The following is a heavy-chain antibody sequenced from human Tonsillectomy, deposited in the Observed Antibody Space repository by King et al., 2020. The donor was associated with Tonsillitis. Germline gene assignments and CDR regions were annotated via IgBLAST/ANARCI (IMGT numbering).Heavy chain of an antibody. D-gene: IGHD2-2*03. V-gene: IGHV4-34*01. CDR1: GGSFSGYY. J-gene: IGHJ3*02. Sequence: VQLQQWGAGLLKPSETLSLTCAVYGGSFSGYYWSWIRQPPGKGLEWIGEINHSGSTNYNPSLKSRVTISVDTSKNQFSLKLSSVTAADTAVYYCARIGYCSSTSCRIGAFDIWGEGTMVTVSS. CDR3: ARIGYCSSTSCRIGAFDI. CDR2: INHSGST.